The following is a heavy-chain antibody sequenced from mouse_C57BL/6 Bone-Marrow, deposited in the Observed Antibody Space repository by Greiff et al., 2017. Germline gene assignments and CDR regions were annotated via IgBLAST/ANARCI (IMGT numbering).Heavy chain of an antibody. V-gene: IGHV1-75*01. CDR3: ARGATVVPYYYAMDY. D-gene: IGHD1-1*01. CDR2: IFPGSGST. CDR1: GYTFTDYY. Sequence: QVQLQQSGPELVKPGASVKISCKASGYTFTDYYINWVKQRPGQGLEWIGWIFPGSGSTYYNEKFKGKATLTVDKSSSTAYMLRSSLTSEDSAVYFCARGATVVPYYYAMDYWGQGTSVTVSS. J-gene: IGHJ4*01.